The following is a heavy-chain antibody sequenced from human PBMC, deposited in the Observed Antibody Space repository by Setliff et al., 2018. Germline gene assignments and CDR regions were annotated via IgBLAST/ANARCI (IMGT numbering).Heavy chain of an antibody. V-gene: IGHV1-2*02. CDR2: INPNSGGT. J-gene: IGHJ3*02. D-gene: IGHD3-22*01. CDR1: GYTFTGYY. Sequence: ASVKVSCKASGYTFTGYYMHWVRQAPGQGLEWMGWINPNSGGTNYAQKFQGRVTMTRDTSISTAYMELSRLRSDDTAVYYCARVYYDSSGSGLDIWGRGTMVTVSS. CDR3: ARVYYDSSGSGLDI.